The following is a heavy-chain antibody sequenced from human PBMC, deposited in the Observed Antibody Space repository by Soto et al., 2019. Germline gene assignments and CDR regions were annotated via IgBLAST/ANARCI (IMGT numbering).Heavy chain of an antibody. V-gene: IGHV1-18*01. Sequence: ASVKDSFKASGYTFTSYILSWVRQAHGQRLDWMGWISAYNGNTNYAQKLQGRVTMTTDTSTGTAYMELRSLRSDDTAVYYCARDLGLGRWAFDIWGQGTMVTVSS. CDR1: GYTFTSYI. CDR3: ARDLGLGRWAFDI. CDR2: ISAYNGNT. D-gene: IGHD4-17*01. J-gene: IGHJ3*02.